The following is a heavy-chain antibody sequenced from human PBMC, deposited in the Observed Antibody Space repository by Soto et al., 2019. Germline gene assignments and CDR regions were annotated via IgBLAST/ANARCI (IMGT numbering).Heavy chain of an antibody. CDR1: GFTFSNAW. Sequence: PGGSLRLSCAASGFTFSNAWMNWVRQAPGKGLEWVSRIKSKTDGGTTDYAAPVKGRSTIPRDGSKNTLYLQMNSLKTEDTAVYYCTADSAYYYGSGEIRAPWGQGTLVTVSS. CDR3: TADSAYYYGSGEIRAP. CDR2: IKSKTDGGTT. V-gene: IGHV3-15*07. J-gene: IGHJ5*02. D-gene: IGHD3-10*01.